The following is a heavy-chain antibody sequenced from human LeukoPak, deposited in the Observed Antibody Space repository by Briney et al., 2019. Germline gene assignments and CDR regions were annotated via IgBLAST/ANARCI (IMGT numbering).Heavy chain of an antibody. D-gene: IGHD6-13*01. V-gene: IGHV1-69*05. CDR1: GGTFSSYA. CDR3: ARLNKGSSSWYWGYNWFDP. Sequence: SVKVSCKASGGTFSSYAISWVRQAPGQGLEWMGGIIPIFGTANYAQKFQGRVTITTDESTSTAYMEPSSLRSEDTAVYYCARLNKGSSSWYWGYNWFDPWGQGTLVTVSS. CDR2: IIPIFGTA. J-gene: IGHJ5*02.